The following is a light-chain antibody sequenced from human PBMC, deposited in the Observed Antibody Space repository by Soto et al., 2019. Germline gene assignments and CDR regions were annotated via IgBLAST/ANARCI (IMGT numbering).Light chain of an antibody. J-gene: IGLJ1*01. CDR3: AAWDDSLSGFYV. CDR1: SSNIGSNY. Sequence: QSVLTQPPSASGTPGQRVTISCSGSSSNIGSNYVYWYQQLPGTAPKLLIYRNNQRPSGVPDRFSGSQSATSASLAISGLWSEDEADYYCAAWDDSLSGFYVFGTGTKLNVL. CDR2: RNN. V-gene: IGLV1-47*03.